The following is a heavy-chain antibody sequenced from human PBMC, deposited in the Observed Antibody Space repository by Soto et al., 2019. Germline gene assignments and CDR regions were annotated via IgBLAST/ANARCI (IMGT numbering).Heavy chain of an antibody. D-gene: IGHD7-27*01. CDR1: GFTFGNHY. CDR3: ARDPTGAYHFDY. CDR2: ISSSGGTI. V-gene: IGHV3-11*01. Sequence: GGSLRLSCAASGFTFGNHYMSWIRQAPGKGLEWVSYISSSGGTIYYADSVKGRFTISRDNAKNSLYLQMNSLRAEDTAVYYCARDPTGAYHFDYWGQGTLVTVSS. J-gene: IGHJ4*02.